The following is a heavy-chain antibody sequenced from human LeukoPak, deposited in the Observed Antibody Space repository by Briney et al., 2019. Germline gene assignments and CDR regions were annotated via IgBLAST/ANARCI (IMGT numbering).Heavy chain of an antibody. D-gene: IGHD5-18*01. J-gene: IGHJ5*02. CDR3: AKSYLGSAKVFWFDP. CDR1: GFTFSSYG. CDR2: ISYDGSNK. Sequence: PGGSLRLSCAASGFTFSSYGMHWVRQAPGKGLEWVAVISYDGSNKYYADSVKGRFTISRDNSKNTLYLQMNSLRAEDTAVYYCAKSYLGSAKVFWFDPWGQGTLVTVSS. V-gene: IGHV3-30*18.